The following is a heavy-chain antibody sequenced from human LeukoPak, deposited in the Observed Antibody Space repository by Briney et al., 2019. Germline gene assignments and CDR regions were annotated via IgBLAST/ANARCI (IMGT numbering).Heavy chain of an antibody. CDR3: ARVSNYDILTGER. J-gene: IGHJ4*02. CDR1: GYTFTSYG. V-gene: IGHV1-18*04. Sequence: ASVKVSCKASGYTFTSYGISWVRQAPGQGLEWMGWISAYNGNTNYAQKLQGRVTMTTGTSTSTAYMELRGLRSDDTAVYYCARVSNYDILTGERWGQGTLVTVSS. D-gene: IGHD3-9*01. CDR2: ISAYNGNT.